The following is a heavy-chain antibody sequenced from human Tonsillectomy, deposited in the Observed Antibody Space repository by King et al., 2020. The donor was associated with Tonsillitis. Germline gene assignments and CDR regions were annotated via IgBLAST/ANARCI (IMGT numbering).Heavy chain of an antibody. V-gene: IGHV1-69*01. J-gene: IGHJ5*02. CDR1: GGTFSGYA. CDR2: IIPIFGTA. Sequence: VQLVESGAEVKKPGSSVKVSCKASGGTFSGYAISWVRQAPGQGLEWMGGIIPIFGTANYAQKFQGRVTITADESTSTAYMELSSLRSEDTAVYYCARDLKCSGGSCYSWFDPWGQGTLVTVSS. D-gene: IGHD2-15*01. CDR3: ARDLKCSGGSCYSWFDP.